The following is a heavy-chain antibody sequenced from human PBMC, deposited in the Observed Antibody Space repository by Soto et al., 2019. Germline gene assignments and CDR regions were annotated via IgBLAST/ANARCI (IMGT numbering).Heavy chain of an antibody. J-gene: IGHJ1*01. Sequence: EVQLLESGGGLVQPGGSLRLSCAASGFTFSSYAMSWVRQAPGKGLEWVSAISGSGGSTYYADSVKGRFTISRDNSKNTLYLQMNSLRAEDTAVYYCAKERHIVVVTASTEYFQHWGQGTLVTVSS. V-gene: IGHV3-23*01. D-gene: IGHD2-21*02. CDR3: AKERHIVVVTASTEYFQH. CDR1: GFTFSSYA. CDR2: ISGSGGST.